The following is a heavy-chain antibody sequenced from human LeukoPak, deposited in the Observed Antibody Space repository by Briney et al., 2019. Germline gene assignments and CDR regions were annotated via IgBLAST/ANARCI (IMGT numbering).Heavy chain of an antibody. CDR1: GFTFSSYG. D-gene: IGHD1-26*01. CDR2: INSDGSST. J-gene: IGHJ4*02. Sequence: PGRSLRLSCAASGFTFSSYGMHWVRQAPGKGLVWVSRINSDGSSTSYADSVKGRFTISRDNAKNTLYLQMNSLRAEDTAVYYCARGGKYSGSSFDYWGQGTLVTVSS. CDR3: ARGGKYSGSSFDY. V-gene: IGHV3-74*01.